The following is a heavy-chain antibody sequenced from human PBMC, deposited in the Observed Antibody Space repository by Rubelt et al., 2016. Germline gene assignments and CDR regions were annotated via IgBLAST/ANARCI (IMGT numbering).Heavy chain of an antibody. Sequence: AGRSLRLSCAASGFTFSSYAMSWVRQAPGKGLEWVSAISGGGGSTYYADSVKGRFTISRDNSKNTLCLQMNSLRAEDTAVYYCARHRYDFWSGFFSGYWGQGTLVTVSS. CDR3: ARHRYDFWSGFFSGY. CDR2: ISGGGGST. J-gene: IGHJ4*02. D-gene: IGHD3-3*01. V-gene: IGHV3-23*01. CDR1: GFTFSSYA.